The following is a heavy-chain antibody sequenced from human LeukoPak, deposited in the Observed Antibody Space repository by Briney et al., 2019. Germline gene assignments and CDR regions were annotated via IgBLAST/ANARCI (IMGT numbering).Heavy chain of an antibody. J-gene: IGHJ4*02. D-gene: IGHD3-3*01. CDR2: IYYSWST. Sequence: SETLSLTCTVSGVSLSSHYWSWIRQPPGKGLAWIGYIYYSWSTNYNPSLMSRVTISVDTSKNQIAQRLGSVTAADTAVYFCAREYYDFLSPNFDYWGQGTLVTVSS. CDR3: AREYYDFLSPNFDY. CDR1: GVSLSSHY. V-gene: IGHV4-59*11.